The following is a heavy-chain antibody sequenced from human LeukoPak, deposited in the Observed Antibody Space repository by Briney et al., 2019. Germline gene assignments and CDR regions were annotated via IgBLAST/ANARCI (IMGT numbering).Heavy chain of an antibody. Sequence: PGRSLRLSCAASGVTFSSYAMHWVRQAPGKGLEWVAVISYDGSNKYYADSVKGRFTISRDNSKNTLYLQMNSLRAEDTAVYYCARWAPGELFSHWGQGTLVTVSS. D-gene: IGHD3-10*01. CDR1: GVTFSSYA. V-gene: IGHV3-30-3*01. J-gene: IGHJ4*02. CDR2: ISYDGSNK. CDR3: ARWAPGELFSH.